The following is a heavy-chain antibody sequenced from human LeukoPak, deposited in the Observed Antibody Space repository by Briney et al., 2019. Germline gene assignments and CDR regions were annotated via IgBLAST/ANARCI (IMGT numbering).Heavy chain of an antibody. CDR1: GFTFSSYT. CDR3: ARPGSGGSLDY. Sequence: AGGSLRLSCAASGFTFSSYTMHWVRQAPGKGLEWVAVISYDGINKYYADSVKGRFTISRDNSKNTLYLQMNSLRVEDTAVYYCARPGSGGSLDYWGQGTLVTVSS. J-gene: IGHJ4*02. V-gene: IGHV3-30-3*01. D-gene: IGHD2-8*02. CDR2: ISYDGINK.